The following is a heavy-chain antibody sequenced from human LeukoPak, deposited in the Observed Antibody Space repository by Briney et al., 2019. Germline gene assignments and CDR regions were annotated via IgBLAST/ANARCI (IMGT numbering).Heavy chain of an antibody. D-gene: IGHD2-2*01. CDR2: INPNSGGT. CDR3: ARANGGVVVPAATPYYFDY. J-gene: IGHJ4*02. CDR1: GYTFTGYY. V-gene: IGHV1-2*02. Sequence: GASVKVSCKASGYTFTGYYMHWVRQAPGQGLEWMGWINPNSGGTNYAQKFQGRVTMTRDTSISTAYMEPSRLRSDDTAVYYCARANGGVVVPAATPYYFDYWGQGTLVTVSS.